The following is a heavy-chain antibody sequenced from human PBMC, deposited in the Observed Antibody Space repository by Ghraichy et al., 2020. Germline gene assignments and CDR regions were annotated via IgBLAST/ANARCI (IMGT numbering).Heavy chain of an antibody. CDR1: GFIFSNYG. CDR2: LWYDGSNT. J-gene: IGHJ6*02. D-gene: IGHD1-14*01. V-gene: IGHV3-33*01. Sequence: SLNISCAASGFIFSNYGMHWVRQAPGKGLEWVAVLWYDGSNTYYADSVRGRFTISRDNSKNTLYLQMNSLRAEDSAVYYCARDKATNYYYHGMDVWGQGTTVTVSS. CDR3: ARDKATNYYYHGMDV.